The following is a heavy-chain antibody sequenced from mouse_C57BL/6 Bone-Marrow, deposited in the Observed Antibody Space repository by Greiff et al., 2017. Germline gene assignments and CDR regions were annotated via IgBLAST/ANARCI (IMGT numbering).Heavy chain of an antibody. V-gene: IGHV1-9*01. Sequence: QVQLQQSGAELMKPGASVKLSCKATGYTFTGYWIEWVKQRPGHGLEWIGEILPGSGSTNYNEKFKGKATFTADTSSNTAYMQLSSLTTEDSAIYYCAKIYDGALYYYAMDYWGQGTSVTVSS. CDR2: ILPGSGST. CDR1: GYTFTGYW. J-gene: IGHJ4*01. D-gene: IGHD2-12*01. CDR3: AKIYDGALYYYAMDY.